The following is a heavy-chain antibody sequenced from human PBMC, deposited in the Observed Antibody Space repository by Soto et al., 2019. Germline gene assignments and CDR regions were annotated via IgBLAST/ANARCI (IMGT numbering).Heavy chain of an antibody. CDR1: GFTFSSYA. CDR3: AKEGAAYYDFWSGYMGAYFDY. J-gene: IGHJ4*02. D-gene: IGHD3-3*01. V-gene: IGHV3-23*01. CDR2: ISGSGGST. Sequence: GGSLRLSCAASGFTFSSYAMSWVRQAPGKGLEWVSAISGSGGSTYYADSVKGRFTISRDNSKNTLYLKMNSLRDEDTAVYYCAKEGAAYYDFWSGYMGAYFDYWGQGTLVTVSS.